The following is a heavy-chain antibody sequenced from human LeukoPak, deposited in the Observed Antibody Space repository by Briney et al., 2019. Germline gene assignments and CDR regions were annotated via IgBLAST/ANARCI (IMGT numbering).Heavy chain of an antibody. CDR1: GFTFSSYW. J-gene: IGHJ3*02. Sequence: GGSLRLSCAASGFTFSSYWMHWVRQAPGKGLVWVSRINSDGSTTTYADSVKGRFTISRDKAKNTLYLQMNSLRAEDTAVYYCARGSLNAYCGGDCYSDAFDIWGQGTTVTVSS. V-gene: IGHV3-74*01. D-gene: IGHD2-21*02. CDR3: ARGSLNAYCGGDCYSDAFDI. CDR2: INSDGSTT.